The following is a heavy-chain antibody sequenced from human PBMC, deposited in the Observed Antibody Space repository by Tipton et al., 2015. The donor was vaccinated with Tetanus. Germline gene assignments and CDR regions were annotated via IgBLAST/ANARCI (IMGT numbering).Heavy chain of an antibody. J-gene: IGHJ3*02. CDR1: GFTFSDYY. CDR2: ISHSGSTI. V-gene: IGHV3-11*01. CDR3: ARDSDGSGNYGGRRGAFDI. Sequence: SLRLSCAASGFTFSDYYMSWIRQAPGKGLEWISYISHSGSTIFYSNSVKGRFTISRDNTNNAVFLQMTGLRADDTAVYYCARDSDGSGNYGGRRGAFDIWGQGTVVTVSS. D-gene: IGHD3-10*01.